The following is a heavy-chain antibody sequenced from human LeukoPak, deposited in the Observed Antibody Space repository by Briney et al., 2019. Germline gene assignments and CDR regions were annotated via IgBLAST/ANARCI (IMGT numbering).Heavy chain of an antibody. CDR1: GFTFSSYA. D-gene: IGHD3-3*01. CDR3: SKGDPREWYYDFWSGYPRAGYYFDY. CDR2: ISGSGGST. Sequence: PGGSLRLSCAASGFTFSSYAMSWVRQAPGKGLEWVSAISGSGGSTYYADSVKGRFTISRDNSKNTLYLQMNSLRAEDTAVYYCSKGDPREWYYDFWSGYPRAGYYFDYWGQGTLVTVSS. J-gene: IGHJ4*02. V-gene: IGHV3-23*01.